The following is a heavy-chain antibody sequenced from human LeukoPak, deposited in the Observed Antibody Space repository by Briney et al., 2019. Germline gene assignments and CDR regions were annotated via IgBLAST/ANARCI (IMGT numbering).Heavy chain of an antibody. D-gene: IGHD3-10*01. CDR1: GYSFTSYW. V-gene: IGHV5-51*01. Sequence: HGESLKISGKGSGYSFTSYWIGWVRQMPGKGLEWMGIIYPGDSDTRYSPSFQGQVTISADKSISTAYLQWSSLKASDTAMYYCARIYYGSGSYLGLDDHWGQGTLVTVSS. J-gene: IGHJ4*02. CDR3: ARIYYGSGSYLGLDDH. CDR2: IYPGDSDT.